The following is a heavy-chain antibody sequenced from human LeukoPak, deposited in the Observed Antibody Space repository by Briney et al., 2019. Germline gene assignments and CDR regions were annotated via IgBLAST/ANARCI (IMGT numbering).Heavy chain of an antibody. CDR2: IDSDGSTT. D-gene: IGHD2-2*01. J-gene: IGHJ4*02. CDR1: GFTLSSYW. CDR3: ARGLTLLGYCSSTSCLMNY. V-gene: IGHV3-74*01. Sequence: GGSLRLSCAVSGFTLSSYWMHWVRQAPGKGLVWVSRIDSDGSTTDYADSVKGRFTISRDDANNTLYLQMNSLRSEDAGVYYCARGLTLLGYCSSTSCLMNYWGQGTLVTVSS.